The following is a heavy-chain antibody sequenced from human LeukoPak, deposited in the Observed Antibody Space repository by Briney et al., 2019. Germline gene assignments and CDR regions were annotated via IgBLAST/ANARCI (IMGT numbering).Heavy chain of an antibody. Sequence: QPVGSLRLSCAGSGFTFSSYAMSWVRQAPGKGLEWVSTISGSGGAVTYYADSVKGRFTVSRDNSRNTLYLPMNSLRAEDTAVYYCVKDRGGSPFYGMDVWGQGTTVTVSS. CDR3: VKDRGGSPFYGMDV. CDR2: ISGSGGAVT. CDR1: GFTFSSYA. V-gene: IGHV3-23*01. J-gene: IGHJ6*02. D-gene: IGHD1-26*01.